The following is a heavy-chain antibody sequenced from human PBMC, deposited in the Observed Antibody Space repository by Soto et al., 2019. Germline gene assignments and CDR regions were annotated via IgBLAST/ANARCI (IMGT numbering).Heavy chain of an antibody. Sequence: EVQLVESGGDLVQPGGSLRLSCAASGVTFSSYWMHWVRQDPEKGLVWVSRINGDGISTSYADSVKGRFTISRDNAKDTLYLHMNSLGAEDAAVYYCARISQGTYCRGGNCASDYWGQGPLVTVSS. V-gene: IGHV3-74*01. D-gene: IGHD2-15*01. CDR3: ARISQGTYCRGGNCASDY. CDR2: INGDGIST. J-gene: IGHJ4*02. CDR1: GVTFSSYW.